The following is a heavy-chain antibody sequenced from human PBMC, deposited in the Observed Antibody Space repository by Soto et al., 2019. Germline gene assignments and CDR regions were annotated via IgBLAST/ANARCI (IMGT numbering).Heavy chain of an antibody. V-gene: IGHV1-69*06. J-gene: IGHJ6*02. Sequence: QVQLVQSVAEVKKPGSSVKVSCKASGGTFSSYAISWVRQAPGQGLEWMGGIIPIFGTANYAKKFQGRVTITADKSTSTAYMELSRLRSEDTAVYYCASIAARFAGMAVWGQGTTVTVSS. CDR3: ASIAARFAGMAV. D-gene: IGHD6-6*01. CDR1: GGTFSSYA. CDR2: IIPIFGTA.